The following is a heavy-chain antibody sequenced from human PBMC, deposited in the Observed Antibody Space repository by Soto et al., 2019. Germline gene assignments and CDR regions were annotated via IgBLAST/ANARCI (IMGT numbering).Heavy chain of an antibody. CDR1: VYTFTSYY. CDR3: ARGLAKYYYDSSGYGLANDY. CDR2: INPSSDST. V-gene: IGHV1-46*01. J-gene: IGHJ4*02. Sequence: ASVKVSCKASVYTFTSYYMHWVRQAPGQGLEWMGIINPSSDSTTYAQKFQGRVTMTRDTSTSTVYMELSSLRSEDTAVYYCARGLAKYYYDSSGYGLANDYWGQGALVTVSS. D-gene: IGHD3-22*01.